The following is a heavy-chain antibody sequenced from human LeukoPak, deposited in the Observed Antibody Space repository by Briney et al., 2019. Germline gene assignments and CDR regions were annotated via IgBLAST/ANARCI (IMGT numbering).Heavy chain of an antibody. CDR2: ISGSGGST. D-gene: IGHD2-15*01. CDR3: AKNPVVPATPT. CDR1: GFTFSSYA. J-gene: IGHJ4*02. V-gene: IGHV3-23*01. Sequence: GGSLRPSCAASGFTFSSYAMSWVRQAPGKGLEWVSAISGSGGSTYYVDSVKGRFTISRDNSKNTLYLQMNSLRAEDTAVYYCAKNPVVPATPTWGQGTLVTVSS.